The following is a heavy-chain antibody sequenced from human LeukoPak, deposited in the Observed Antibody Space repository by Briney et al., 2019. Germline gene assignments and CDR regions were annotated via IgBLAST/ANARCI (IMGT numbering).Heavy chain of an antibody. CDR1: GFTFSSYA. V-gene: IGHV3-30*04. J-gene: IGHJ1*01. Sequence: GRSLRLSCAASGFTFSSYAMHWVRQAPGKGLEWVAVISYDGSNKYYADSVKGRFTISRDNSKNTLYLQMNSLRAEDTAVYYCARLYCSGGSCWGYFQHWGQGTLVTVSS. CDR2: ISYDGSNK. D-gene: IGHD2-15*01. CDR3: ARLYCSGGSCWGYFQH.